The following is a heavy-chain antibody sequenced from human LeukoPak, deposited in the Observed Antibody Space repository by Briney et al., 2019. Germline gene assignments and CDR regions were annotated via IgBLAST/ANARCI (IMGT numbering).Heavy chain of an antibody. CDR3: ARGEGSGSFHKRYFDL. CDR1: GFAFANYA. CDR2: ISGSGGAT. D-gene: IGHD3-10*01. J-gene: IGHJ2*01. Sequence: PGGSLRLSCAASGFAFANYAMSWVAQAPGKGLEWVSIISGSGGATYYADSVKVRFTIARDNSQNTLYLQMNSLRADDTAVYYCARGEGSGSFHKRYFDLSGRGTLVTVSS. V-gene: IGHV3-23*01.